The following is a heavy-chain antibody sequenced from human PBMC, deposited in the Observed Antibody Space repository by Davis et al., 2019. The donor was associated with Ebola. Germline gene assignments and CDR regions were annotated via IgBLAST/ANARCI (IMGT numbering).Heavy chain of an antibody. CDR2: INWNGGST. CDR3: ARDRGYCSSTSCYDYYYYGMDV. CDR1: GFTFDDYG. J-gene: IGHJ6*02. V-gene: IGHV3-20*01. D-gene: IGHD2-2*01. Sequence: GESLKISCAASGFTFDDYGMSWVRQAPGKGLEWVSGINWNGGSTGYADSVKGRFTISRDNAKNSLYLQMNSLRAEDTALYHCARDRGYCSSTSCYDYYYYGMDVWGQGTTVTVSS.